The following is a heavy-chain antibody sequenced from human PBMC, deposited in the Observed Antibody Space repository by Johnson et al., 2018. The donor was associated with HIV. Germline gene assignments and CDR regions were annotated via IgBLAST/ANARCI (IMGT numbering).Heavy chain of an antibody. CDR3: ARGIVLVVGATRGDGFDI. CDR2: INWNGGST. D-gene: IGHD2-15*01. Sequence: VQLVESGGGVVRPGGSLRLSCAASGFTFDDHGMSWVRQGSGKGLEWVSGINWNGGSTGYADSVKGRFTISRDNAKNSLYLQMNSLRAADTAVYYCARGIVLVVGATRGDGFDIWGQGTMVTVSS. CDR1: GFTFDDHG. J-gene: IGHJ3*02. V-gene: IGHV3-20*04.